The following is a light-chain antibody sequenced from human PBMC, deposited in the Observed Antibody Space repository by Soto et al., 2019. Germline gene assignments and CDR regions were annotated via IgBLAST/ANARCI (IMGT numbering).Light chain of an antibody. CDR3: SSYAGSSTLYV. CDR1: SNDVGDYNY. CDR2: EVS. Sequence: ALTQPPSASGSPGQSVTISCTGTSNDVGDYNYVSWYQQHPGKAPKLMIYEVSKRPSGVPGRFSGSKSGNTASLTVSGLQAEDEADYYCSSYAGSSTLYVFGTGTKLTVL. V-gene: IGLV2-8*01. J-gene: IGLJ1*01.